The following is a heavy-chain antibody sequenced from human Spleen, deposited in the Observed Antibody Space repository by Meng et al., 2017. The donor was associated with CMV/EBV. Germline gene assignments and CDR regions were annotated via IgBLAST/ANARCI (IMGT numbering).Heavy chain of an antibody. Sequence: ASVKVSCKASGYTFTSYDINWVRQATGQGLEWMGWMNPNSGNTGYTQKFQGRVTMTRNTSISTAYMELSSLRSEDTAVYYGARGKRSRPRYDFWSGYSTYYFDYWGQGTLVTVSS. J-gene: IGHJ4*02. V-gene: IGHV1-8*01. D-gene: IGHD3-3*01. CDR3: ARGKRSRPRYDFWSGYSTYYFDY. CDR1: GYTFTSYD. CDR2: MNPNSGNT.